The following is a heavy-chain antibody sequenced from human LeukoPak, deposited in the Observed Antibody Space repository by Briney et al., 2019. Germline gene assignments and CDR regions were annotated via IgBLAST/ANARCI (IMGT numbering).Heavy chain of an antibody. J-gene: IGHJ4*02. Sequence: GGSLRLSCAASGFTVSSNYMSWVRQAPGKGLEWIASISERGGSKYYADSVKGRFTISRDDSKNTLHLQMNNLRAEDTGLYYCAKDEDTTSWYFPFDSWGQGTLVSVS. V-gene: IGHV3-23*01. CDR1: GFTVSSNY. CDR2: ISERGGSK. CDR3: AKDEDTTSWYFPFDS. D-gene: IGHD2/OR15-2a*01.